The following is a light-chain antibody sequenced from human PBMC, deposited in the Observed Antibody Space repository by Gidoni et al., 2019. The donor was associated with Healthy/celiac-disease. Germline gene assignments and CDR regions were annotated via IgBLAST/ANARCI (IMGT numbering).Light chain of an antibody. CDR1: QRVLYSSNNKNY. V-gene: IGKV4-1*01. CDR2: WAS. Sequence: DIVMAQSPDSLAVSLGERATINCKSSQRVLYSSNNKNYLAWYQQKPGQPPKLLIYWASTRAAGVPDRFSGSGSGTDFTLTSSSLQAEDVAVYYCQQYDSTPLTFGGGTKVEIK. CDR3: QQYDSTPLT. J-gene: IGKJ4*01.